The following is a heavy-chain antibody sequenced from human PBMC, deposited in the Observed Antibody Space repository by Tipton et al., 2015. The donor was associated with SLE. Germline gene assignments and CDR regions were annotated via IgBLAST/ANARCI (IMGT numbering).Heavy chain of an antibody. CDR1: GGSIYNYY. Sequence: TLSLTCTISGGSIYNYYWNWIRQSPGKGLEWIGHVYHSGSTIYNPSLKSRVTISIDTSKKEFSLNLTYVTAADTAVYYCARLGYCTGDTVCFTGIDQWGQGTLVTVSS. D-gene: IGHD2-8*02. J-gene: IGHJ5*02. CDR2: VYHSGST. CDR3: ARLGYCTGDTVCFTGIDQ. V-gene: IGHV4-59*08.